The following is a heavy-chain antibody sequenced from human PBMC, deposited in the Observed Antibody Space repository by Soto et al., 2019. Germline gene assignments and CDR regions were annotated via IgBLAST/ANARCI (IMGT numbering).Heavy chain of an antibody. CDR1: GGSISSYY. Sequence: PSETLSLTCTVSGGSISSYYWSWIRQPPGKGLEWIGYIYYTGSTNYNPSLKSRVTISVDTSKNQFSLKLSSVTAADTAVYYCARPLYSYGPMDFWGQGTTVTVSS. J-gene: IGHJ6*02. CDR3: ARPLYSYGPMDF. CDR2: IYYTGST. D-gene: IGHD5-18*01. V-gene: IGHV4-59*01.